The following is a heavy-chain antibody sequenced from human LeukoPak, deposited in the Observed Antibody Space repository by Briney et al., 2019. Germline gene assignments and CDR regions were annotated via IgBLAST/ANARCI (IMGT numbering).Heavy chain of an antibody. V-gene: IGHV3-7*01. CDR1: GFSFSIYW. D-gene: IGHD2-8*02. CDR2: INQNGSAK. J-gene: IGHJ6*02. Sequence: GGPLRLSCAASGFSFSIYWMSWVRQAPGKGLEGVANINQNGSAKYYVDSVRGRFTISRDNAKNTLSLQMNSLRAEDTAVFYCVRAGGPHTVDVWGQGTTVTVSS. CDR3: VRAGGPHTVDV.